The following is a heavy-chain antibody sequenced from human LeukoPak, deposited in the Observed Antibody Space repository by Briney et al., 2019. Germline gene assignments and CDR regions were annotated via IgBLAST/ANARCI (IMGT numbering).Heavy chain of an antibody. CDR1: GGTFSSYA. CDR2: IIPIFGTA. J-gene: IGHJ3*02. V-gene: IGHV1-69*05. D-gene: IGHD6-13*01. CDR3: ARGSSIAAAANDAFDI. Sequence: SVKVSCKASGGTFSSYAISWVRQAPGQGLEWMGGIIPIFGTANYAQKFQGRVTITTDESTSTAYMELRSLRSDDTAVYYCARGSSIAAAANDAFDIWGQGTMVTVSS.